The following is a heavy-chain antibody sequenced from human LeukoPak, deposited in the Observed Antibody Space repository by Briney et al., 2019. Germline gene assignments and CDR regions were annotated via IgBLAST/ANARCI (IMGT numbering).Heavy chain of an antibody. CDR1: GFIFRDSS. D-gene: IGHD6-19*01. CDR3: ASLKGLWLFFCAFDF. J-gene: IGHJ3*01. Sequence: GGSLRLSCAVSGFIFRDSSAAWVRHAPGRGLEWVSSISSGSEYKYYADSVKGRFAISRDHANNSLFLQMNGVRAEYKAVYYCASLKGLWLFFCAFDFWGQGTMVTVSS. V-gene: IGHV3-21*01. CDR2: ISSGSEYK.